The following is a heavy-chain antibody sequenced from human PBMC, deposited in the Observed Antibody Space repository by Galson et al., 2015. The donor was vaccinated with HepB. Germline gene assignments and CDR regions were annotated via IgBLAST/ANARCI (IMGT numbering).Heavy chain of an antibody. J-gene: IGHJ4*02. V-gene: IGHV3-33*01. CDR1: GFTFSDFG. CDR3: TRKETNVKWYVPFDY. CDR2: IWFNEDQK. Sequence: SLRLSCAASGFTFSDFGMHWVRQAPGKGLEWVAVIWFNEDQKYYADFVKGRFTISRDNSKNTLYLQMDDLRDEDTAMYYCTRKETNVKWYVPFDYWGQGTLVTVSS. D-gene: IGHD2-15*01.